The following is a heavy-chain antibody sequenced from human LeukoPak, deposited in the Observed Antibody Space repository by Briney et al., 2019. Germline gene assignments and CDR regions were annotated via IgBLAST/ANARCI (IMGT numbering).Heavy chain of an antibody. CDR3: ARTVGGKSGGGCMDV. V-gene: IGHV1-69*04. D-gene: IGHD4-23*01. J-gene: IGHJ6*02. CDR2: IIPVLGIA. CDR1: GGTFSRYA. Sequence: GASVRVSCKASGGTFSRYAITWVRQAPGQGLEWMGRIIPVLGIANYAQKFQGRVTITADKSTSTAYMELSSLRSEDTAVYYCARTVGGKSGGGCMDVWGQGTTVTVSS.